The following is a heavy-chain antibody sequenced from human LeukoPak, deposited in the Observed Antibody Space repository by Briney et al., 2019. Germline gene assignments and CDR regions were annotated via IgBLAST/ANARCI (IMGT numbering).Heavy chain of an antibody. CDR2: IYYSGST. J-gene: IGHJ4*02. Sequence: KPSETLSLTCTVSGGSISSYYWSWIRQPPGKGLEWIGYIYYSGSTNYNPSLKSRVTISVDTSKNQFSLKLSSVTAADTAVYYCARGRLRYFDWSQNQNPNNYFDYWGQGTLVTVSS. V-gene: IGHV4-59*08. D-gene: IGHD3-9*01. CDR3: ARGRLRYFDWSQNQNPNNYFDY. CDR1: GGSISSYY.